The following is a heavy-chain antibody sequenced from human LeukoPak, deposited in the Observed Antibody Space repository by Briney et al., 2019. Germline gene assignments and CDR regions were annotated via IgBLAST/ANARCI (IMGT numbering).Heavy chain of an antibody. D-gene: IGHD3-3*01. CDR1: GFTFSTYV. Sequence: GGSLRLSCAASGFTFSTYVMNWFRQAPGKGLEWVSSIIVGAEYILYADSVKGRFTISRDDSNNALYLQMHSLRAEDTALYYCASGPPFLKYFEYWGQGTLVTVSS. J-gene: IGHJ4*02. V-gene: IGHV3-23*01. CDR3: ASGPPFLKYFEY. CDR2: IIVGAEYI.